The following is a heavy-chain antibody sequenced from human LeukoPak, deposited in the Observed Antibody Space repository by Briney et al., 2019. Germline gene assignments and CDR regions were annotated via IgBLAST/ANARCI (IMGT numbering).Heavy chain of an antibody. Sequence: PGGSLRLSCAASGFTFSSYAMSWARQAPEKGLEWVSGISASGGSTYYADSVKGRFTISRDNSKNTLYLRVNSLRAEDTAVYYCAKWLVSSSWYYYYGMDVWGQGTTVTVSS. D-gene: IGHD6-13*01. J-gene: IGHJ6*02. V-gene: IGHV3-23*01. CDR1: GFTFSSYA. CDR3: AKWLVSSSWYYYYGMDV. CDR2: ISASGGST.